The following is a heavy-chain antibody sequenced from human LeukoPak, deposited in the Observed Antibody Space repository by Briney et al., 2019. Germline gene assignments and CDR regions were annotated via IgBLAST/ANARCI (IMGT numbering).Heavy chain of an antibody. V-gene: IGHV3-23*01. Sequence: GGPLRLSCAASGFAFSSYAMSWVRQAPGKGLEWVSAITGDGTSTYHADSVKGRFTISRDNSKNTLYLQMNSLRAEDTAVYYCAKGALGYCSGASCYSFDYWGQGTLVTVST. J-gene: IGHJ4*02. CDR3: AKGALGYCSGASCYSFDY. D-gene: IGHD2-15*01. CDR1: GFAFSSYA. CDR2: ITGDGTST.